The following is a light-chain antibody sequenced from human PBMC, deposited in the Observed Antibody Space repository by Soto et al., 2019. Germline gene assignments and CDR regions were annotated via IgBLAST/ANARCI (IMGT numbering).Light chain of an antibody. CDR3: AAWDDTLNGVV. J-gene: IGLJ2*01. V-gene: IGLV1-44*01. CDR2: SNN. Sequence: QSVLTQPPSASGTPGQRVTISCSGSSSNIGSNNVNWYQQLPGTAPKLLIYSNNQRPSGVPDRFSGSKSGTSASLAISGLQSEDEAEYYCAAWDDTLNGVVFGGATQLTVL. CDR1: SSNIGSNN.